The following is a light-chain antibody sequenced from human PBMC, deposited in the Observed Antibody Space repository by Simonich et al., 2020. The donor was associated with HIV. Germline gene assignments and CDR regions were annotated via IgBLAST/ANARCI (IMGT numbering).Light chain of an antibody. CDR2: KAS. J-gene: IGKJ1*01. Sequence: DIQMTQSPSTLSASVGDRVTLNCLASQSISSWMAWYQQKPGKAPKLLIYKASSLESGGPSRVSGRGSGTEFTLTISSLQPDDFATYYCQQYNSYSWTFGQGTKVEIK. CDR1: QSISSW. V-gene: IGKV1-5*03. CDR3: QQYNSYSWT.